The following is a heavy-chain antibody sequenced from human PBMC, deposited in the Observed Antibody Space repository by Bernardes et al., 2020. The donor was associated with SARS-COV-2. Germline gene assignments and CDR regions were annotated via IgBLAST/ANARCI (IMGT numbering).Heavy chain of an antibody. J-gene: IGHJ4*02. Sequence: GSLRLSCAASGFSFSSYAMSWVRQAPGKGLEWVSGISGSGDSTYYAESVKGRFTISRDNSKNTLSLQMNSLRAEDTATYFCATELQYDNLYWGQGTRVTVSS. CDR1: GFSFSSYA. CDR3: ATELQYDNLY. CDR2: ISGSGDST. D-gene: IGHD3-22*01. V-gene: IGHV3-23*01.